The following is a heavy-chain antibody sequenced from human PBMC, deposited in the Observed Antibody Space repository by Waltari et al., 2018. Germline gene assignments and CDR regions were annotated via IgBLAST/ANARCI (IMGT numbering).Heavy chain of an antibody. D-gene: IGHD5-12*01. V-gene: IGHV1-69*01. CDR2: IIPFFGSA. CDR1: GGTFSTYA. J-gene: IGHJ3*02. CDR3: ARERSGYGTTGDAFDI. Sequence: QVQLVQSGAEVKKPGSSVKVSCKASGGTFSTYALTWVRQAPGQGLEWMGGIIPFFGSANYAQKVQGRVTITADESTNIADMDLSSLRSEETAVYYCARERSGYGTTGDAFDIWGQGTMVTVSS.